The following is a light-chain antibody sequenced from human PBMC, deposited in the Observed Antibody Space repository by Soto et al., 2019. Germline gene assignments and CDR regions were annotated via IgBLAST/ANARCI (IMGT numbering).Light chain of an antibody. CDR3: TSYTSSSTYV. V-gene: IGLV2-14*03. J-gene: IGLJ1*01. Sequence: QSALTQPASVSGSPGQSITISCTGTSSDVGGYNYVFWYQQHPGKAPKLMIYDVNNRPSGVSNRFSGSKSGNTASLTISGLQAEDEADYCCTSYTSSSTYVFGTGTKLTVL. CDR2: DVN. CDR1: SSDVGGYNY.